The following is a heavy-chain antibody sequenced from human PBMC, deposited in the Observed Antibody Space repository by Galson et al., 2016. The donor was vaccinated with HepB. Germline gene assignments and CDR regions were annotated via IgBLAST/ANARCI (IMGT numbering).Heavy chain of an antibody. CDR3: ARPKSGSYGGHFDS. D-gene: IGHD1-26*01. Sequence: SETLSLTCTVSGGSISGSSYYWGWIRQPPGKGLEWIGTIFYRGSTYYNPSLKSRVSISVDMSKNQFSLNLTSLIAADTAVYYCARPKSGSYGGHFDSWGRGTLVTVSS. CDR1: GGSISGSSYY. CDR2: IFYRGST. J-gene: IGHJ4*02. V-gene: IGHV4-39*01.